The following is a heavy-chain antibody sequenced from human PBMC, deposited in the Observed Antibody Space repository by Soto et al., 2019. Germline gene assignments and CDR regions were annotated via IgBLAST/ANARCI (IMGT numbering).Heavy chain of an antibody. CDR3: AKDLYYYDRSGPGH. D-gene: IGHD3-22*01. Sequence: GGSLRLSCAASGVTVSSNYMSWVRQAPGKGLEWVSVIYSGGSTYYADSVKGRFTISRDNSKNTLYLQMNSLRAEDTAVYYCAKDLYYYDRSGPGHRGQGTPVPVSS. CDR1: GVTVSSNY. CDR2: IYSGGST. J-gene: IGHJ1*01. V-gene: IGHV3-66*01.